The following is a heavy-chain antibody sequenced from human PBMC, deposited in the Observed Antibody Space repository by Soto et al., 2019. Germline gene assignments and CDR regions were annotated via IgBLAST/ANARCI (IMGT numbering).Heavy chain of an antibody. CDR3: ARGAGRSPCDY. J-gene: IGHJ4*02. D-gene: IGHD3-10*01. Sequence: QIQLVQSGAEVKKPGASVKVSCKTSGYTFITYGITWVRQAPGQGLEWMGWISPYNDNTNYAQNRQDRVTMTTDTSTTTVYMELRSLRSDDTAVYYCARGAGRSPCDYWGQGTLVTVSS. CDR1: GYTFITYG. V-gene: IGHV1-18*04. CDR2: ISPYNDNT.